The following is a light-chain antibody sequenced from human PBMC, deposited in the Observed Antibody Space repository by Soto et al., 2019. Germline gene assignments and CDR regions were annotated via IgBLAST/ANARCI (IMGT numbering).Light chain of an antibody. J-gene: IGLJ7*01. Sequence: QSVLTQPPSVSGAPGQRVTISCIGSSSDIGAGYDVHWYQQLPGTAPQLLIYGNNNRPSGVPDRFSGSKSGTSASLAITGLQAEDEADYYCQSYDSSLSGYAVFGGGTQLTVL. CDR3: QSYDSSLSGYAV. V-gene: IGLV1-40*01. CDR2: GNN. CDR1: SSDIGAGYD.